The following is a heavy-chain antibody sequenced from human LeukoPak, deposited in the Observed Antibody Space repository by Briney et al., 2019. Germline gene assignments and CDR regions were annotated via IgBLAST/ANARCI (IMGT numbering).Heavy chain of an antibody. V-gene: IGHV4-34*01. D-gene: IGHD6-19*01. CDR1: GGSFSGYY. Sequence: PSETLSLTCAVYGGSFSGYYWSWIRQPPGKGLEWIGEINHSGSTNYNPSLKSRVTISVDTSKNQFSLKLSSVTAADTAVYYCARDSRSVAGTFDYWGQGTLVTVSS. CDR3: ARDSRSVAGTFDY. CDR2: INHSGST. J-gene: IGHJ4*02.